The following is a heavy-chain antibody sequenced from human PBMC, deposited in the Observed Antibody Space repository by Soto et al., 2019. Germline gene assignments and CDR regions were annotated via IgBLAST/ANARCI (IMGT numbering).Heavy chain of an antibody. Sequence: QVQLVESGGGVVQPGRSLRLSCAASGFTFSSYGMHWVRQAPGKGLEWVAVISYDGSNKYYADSVKGRFTISRDKSKNTLYLQMNSLRAEDTAVYYCAKRDTVATGAYGMDVWGQGTTVTVSS. V-gene: IGHV3-30*18. CDR1: GFTFSSYG. J-gene: IGHJ6*02. D-gene: IGHD4-17*01. CDR3: AKRDTVATGAYGMDV. CDR2: ISYDGSNK.